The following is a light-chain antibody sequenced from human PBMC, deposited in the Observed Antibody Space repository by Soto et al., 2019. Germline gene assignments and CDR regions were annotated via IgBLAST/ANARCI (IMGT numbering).Light chain of an antibody. CDR3: QHYNCYSAA. J-gene: IGKJ1*01. V-gene: IGKV1-5*03. CDR2: KAS. Sequence: DIQMTQSPSTLSGSVGDRVTITCRASQTISSWWSLYQQKPGKAPKLLIYKASTLKSGVPSRFSGSGSGTEFTLTIFSLRPDDFATYYCQHYNCYSAAFGQGTKVDI. CDR1: QTISSW.